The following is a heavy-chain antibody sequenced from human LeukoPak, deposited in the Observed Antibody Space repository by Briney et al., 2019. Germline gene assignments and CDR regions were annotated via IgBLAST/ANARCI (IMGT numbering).Heavy chain of an antibody. CDR2: INIDGSST. V-gene: IGHV3-74*01. D-gene: IGHD3-22*01. J-gene: IGHJ4*02. CDR1: GFTFSSYW. CDR3: AKVRDYYDSSGYYSLGGYYFDY. Sequence: PGGSLRLSCAASGFTFSSYWMHWVRQAPGKGLVWVSRINIDGSSTSYADSVKGRFTISRDNAKNTLYLQMNSLRAEDTAVYYCAKVRDYYDSSGYYSLGGYYFDYWGQGTLVTVSS.